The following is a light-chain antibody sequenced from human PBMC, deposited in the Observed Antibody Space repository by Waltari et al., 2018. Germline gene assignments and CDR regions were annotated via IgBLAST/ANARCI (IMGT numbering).Light chain of an antibody. CDR1: SSDVGGYNY. CDR3: SSYAGSNNLGV. Sequence: QSALTQPPSASGSPGQSVTISCTGTSSDVGGYNYVSWYQQHPGKTPKLMIYEVSKRPSGVPGRFSGSKFGNTASLNVAGLQAEHEADYYCSSYAGSNNLGVFGGGTKLTVL. CDR2: EVS. J-gene: IGLJ2*01. V-gene: IGLV2-8*01.